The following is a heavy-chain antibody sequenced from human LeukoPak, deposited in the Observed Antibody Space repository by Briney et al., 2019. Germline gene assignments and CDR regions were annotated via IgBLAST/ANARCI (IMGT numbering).Heavy chain of an antibody. V-gene: IGHV3-33*01. J-gene: IGHJ4*02. CDR2: IWYDGSNK. D-gene: IGHD3-10*01. CDR3: ARDSNSYGSGATIDY. Sequence: GGSLRLSCAASGFTFSTYGMHWVRQAPGKGLEWLSDIWYDGSNKYYTDSVKGRFTISRDNSKNTLYLQMSSLRAEDTAVYYCARDSNSYGSGATIDYWGQGTLVTVSS. CDR1: GFTFSTYG.